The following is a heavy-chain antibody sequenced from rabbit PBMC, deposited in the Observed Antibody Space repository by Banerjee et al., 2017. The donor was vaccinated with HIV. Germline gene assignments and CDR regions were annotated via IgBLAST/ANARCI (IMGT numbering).Heavy chain of an antibody. D-gene: IGHD8-1*01. V-gene: IGHV1S45*01. CDR1: GFSFSSSYW. Sequence: PLEESGGGLVKPGGTLTLTCTASGFSFSSSYWICWVRQAPGKGLEWITCIYAGSSGGAGYASWVNGRFTISKTSSTTVTLEMTSLTAADTATYFCTRANGGCSYGSDLWGPGTLVTVS. J-gene: IGHJ4*01. CDR2: IYAGSSGGA. CDR3: TRANGGCSYGSDL.